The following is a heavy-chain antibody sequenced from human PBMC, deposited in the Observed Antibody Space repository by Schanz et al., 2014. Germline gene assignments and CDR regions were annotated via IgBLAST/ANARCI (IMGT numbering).Heavy chain of an antibody. D-gene: IGHD4-17*01. Sequence: QVQLQESGPGLVKPSETLSLTCTVSGGSISSSNYYWGWIRQPPGKGLEWIESIYYSGSTYYNPSFKSRVTTSVDPSKNQFSLKLSSVTAADTAVYYCARDRGHGDLPGDIWGQGTMVTVSS. J-gene: IGHJ3*02. CDR3: ARDRGHGDLPGDI. CDR2: IYYSGST. CDR1: GGSISSSNYY. V-gene: IGHV4-39*02.